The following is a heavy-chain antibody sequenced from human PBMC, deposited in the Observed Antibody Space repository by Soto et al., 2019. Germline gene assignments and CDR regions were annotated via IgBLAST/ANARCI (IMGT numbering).Heavy chain of an antibody. D-gene: IGHD4-17*01. CDR3: FGPDDYGAAYYYHSMDG. Sequence: GGSLRLCCSASGFTFSSYAMSWVRQAPGKGLEWVSAISGSGGSTYYADSVKGRFTISRDNSKNTLYLQMNSLRAEDTAVYYCFGPDDYGAAYYYHSMDGCGQGTTVTVSS. CDR2: ISGSGGST. CDR1: GFTFSSYA. V-gene: IGHV3-23*01. J-gene: IGHJ6*02.